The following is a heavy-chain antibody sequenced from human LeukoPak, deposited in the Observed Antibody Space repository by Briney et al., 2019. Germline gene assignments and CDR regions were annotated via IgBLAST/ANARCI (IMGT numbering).Heavy chain of an antibody. CDR2: ITGSGDNT. Sequence: PGGSLRLSCAASGFTFKNNAMSWVRQAPGKGPEWLSFITGSGDNTYYADSVKGRFSISRDNSESTLYLQMKSLRVEDTAVYYCAKDRYAGRYWGQGTLVTVSS. V-gene: IGHV3-23*01. J-gene: IGHJ4*02. CDR3: AKDRYAGRY. CDR1: GFTFKNNA. D-gene: IGHD5-12*01.